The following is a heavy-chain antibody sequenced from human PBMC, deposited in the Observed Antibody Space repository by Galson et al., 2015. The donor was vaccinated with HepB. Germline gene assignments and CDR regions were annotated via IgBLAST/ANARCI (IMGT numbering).Heavy chain of an antibody. CDR3: ARLPIASLAVAGTLDY. Sequence: ETLSLTCTVSGGSISSSSYYWGWIRQPPGKGLEWIGSIYYSGSTYYNPSLKSRVTISVDTSKNQFSLKLSSVTAADTAVYYCARLPIASLAVAGTLDYWGQGTLVTVSS. V-gene: IGHV4-39*01. D-gene: IGHD6-19*01. CDR1: GGSISSSSYY. CDR2: IYYSGST. J-gene: IGHJ4*02.